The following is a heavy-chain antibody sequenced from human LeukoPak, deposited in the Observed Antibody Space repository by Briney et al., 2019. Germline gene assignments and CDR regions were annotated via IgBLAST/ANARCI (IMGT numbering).Heavy chain of an antibody. CDR3: AASHFYDFWSGRNYYYYMDV. CDR2: IVVGSGNT. CDR1: GFTFTSSA. V-gene: IGHV1-58*02. J-gene: IGHJ6*03. D-gene: IGHD3-3*01. Sequence: ASVKVSCKASGFTFTSSAMQWVRQARGQRLEWIGWIVVGSGNTNYAQKFQERVTITRDMSTSTAYMELSSLRSEDTAVYYCAASHFYDFWSGRNYYYYMDVWGKGTTVAVSS.